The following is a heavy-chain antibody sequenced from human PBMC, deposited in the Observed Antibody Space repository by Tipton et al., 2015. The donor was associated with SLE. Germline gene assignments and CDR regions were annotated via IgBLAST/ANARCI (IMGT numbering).Heavy chain of an antibody. Sequence: TLSLTCAVYGGSFSGYYWGWIRQPPGKGLEWIGSIYYSGSTYYNPSLKSRVTISVDSSKNQFSLRLSSVTAADTAVYFCARELYYDILTGYSSYGMDVWGQGTPVSVSS. V-gene: IGHV4-34*01. CDR2: IYYSGST. CDR1: GGSFSGYY. D-gene: IGHD3-9*01. CDR3: ARELYYDILTGYSSYGMDV. J-gene: IGHJ6*02.